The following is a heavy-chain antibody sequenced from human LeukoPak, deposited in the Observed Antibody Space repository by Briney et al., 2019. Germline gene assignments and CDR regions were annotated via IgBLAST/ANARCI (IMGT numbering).Heavy chain of an antibody. CDR3: AIGMMAAGTFDR. CDR2: INPNNGDT. CDR1: GYTFTSYF. Sequence: ASVKVSCKASGYTFTSYFLQWVRQAPGQGLEWMGRINPNNGDTNCPQNFQGRVTMSSDTSISTAYMEMTSLTSDDTAVYWCAIGMMAAGTFDRWGQGTLVTVSS. V-gene: IGHV1-2*06. J-gene: IGHJ4*02. D-gene: IGHD6-13*01.